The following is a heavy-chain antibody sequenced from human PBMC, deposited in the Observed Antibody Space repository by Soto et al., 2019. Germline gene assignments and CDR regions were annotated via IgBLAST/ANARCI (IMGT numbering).Heavy chain of an antibody. V-gene: IGHV1-2*04. J-gene: IGHJ6*02. Sequence: APGQGLEWMGWINPNSGGTNYAQKFQGWVTMTRDTSISTAYMELSRLRSDDTAVYYCARDLLPTIFGVVPLTYVHGMDVWGQGTTVNVS. D-gene: IGHD3-3*01. CDR2: INPNSGGT. CDR3: ARDLLPTIFGVVPLTYVHGMDV.